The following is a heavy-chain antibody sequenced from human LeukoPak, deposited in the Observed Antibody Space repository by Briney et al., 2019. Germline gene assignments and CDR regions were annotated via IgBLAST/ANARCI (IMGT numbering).Heavy chain of an antibody. V-gene: IGHV4-39*07. CDR3: ASREIAARLGRLEGSFDA. CDR2: IYYSGRP. Sequence: SETLSLTCTVSGGSISISSYYWGWIRQPPGKGLEWIGSIYYSGRPYYNPSLKSRVTISEDTSKNQFSLKLSSVTAADTAVYYCASREIAARLGRLEGSFDAWGQGTLGTVCS. CDR1: GGSISISSYY. J-gene: IGHJ5*02. D-gene: IGHD6-6*01.